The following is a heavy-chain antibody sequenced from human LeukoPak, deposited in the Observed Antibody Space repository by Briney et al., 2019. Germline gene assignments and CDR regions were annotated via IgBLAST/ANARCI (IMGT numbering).Heavy chain of an antibody. J-gene: IGHJ4*02. Sequence: GASVKVSCKASGYTFTNYGISWVRQAPGQGLEWVGWISPYNGYTHYAQNLQGRVTVTTDTSTSTAYMVLRSLRSDDTAVYYCARVSSDCRSSPSCYDYWGQGTLVIVSS. CDR3: ARVSSDCRSSPSCYDY. CDR1: GYTFTNYG. CDR2: ISPYNGYT. V-gene: IGHV1-18*01. D-gene: IGHD2-2*01.